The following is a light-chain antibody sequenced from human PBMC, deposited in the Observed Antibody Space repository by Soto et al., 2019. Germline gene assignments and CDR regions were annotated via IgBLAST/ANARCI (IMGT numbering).Light chain of an antibody. CDR2: AAS. CDR3: QQSYSTPT. Sequence: DIQMTQSPSSLSAFVGDRVTITCRASQSISSYLNWYQQKPGKAPKLLIYAASSLQSGVPSRFSGSGSGTDFTLTISSLQLEDFATYYCQQSYSTPTFGQGTKVDI. CDR1: QSISSY. V-gene: IGKV1-39*01. J-gene: IGKJ1*01.